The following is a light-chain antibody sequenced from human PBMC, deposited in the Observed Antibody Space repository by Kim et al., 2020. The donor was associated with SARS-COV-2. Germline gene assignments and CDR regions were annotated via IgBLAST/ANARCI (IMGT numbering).Light chain of an antibody. CDR1: RSNIGSYD. CDR2: ADF. J-gene: IGLJ3*02. V-gene: IGLV1-40*01. Sequence: RVNISCTGSRSNIGSYDVHWYQHLPGTAPKLVIYADFNRPSGVPDRFSGSKSGTSASLAITGLQGEDEADYYCQSYDSSLSDSWVFGGGTQLTVL. CDR3: QSYDSSLSDSWV.